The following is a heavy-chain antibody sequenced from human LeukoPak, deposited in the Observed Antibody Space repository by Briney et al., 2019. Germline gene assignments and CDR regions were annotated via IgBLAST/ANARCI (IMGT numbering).Heavy chain of an antibody. V-gene: IGHV3-21*01. J-gene: IGHJ4*02. D-gene: IGHD3-10*01. CDR2: ISSSSSYI. Sequence: GGSLRLSCAASGFTFSSYTMNWVRQAPGKGLEWVSSISSSSSYIYYADSVKGRFTISRDNAKNSLYLQMNSLRAEDTAVYYCARGDTMVRGYITVVYWGEGTLVTVSS. CDR3: ARGDTMVRGYITVVY. CDR1: GFTFSSYT.